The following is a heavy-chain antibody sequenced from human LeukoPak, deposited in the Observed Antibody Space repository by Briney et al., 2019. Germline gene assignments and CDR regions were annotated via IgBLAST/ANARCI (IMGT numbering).Heavy chain of an antibody. CDR3: ARTTMTTVVYDY. CDR1: GGSIRSGDYY. J-gene: IGHJ4*02. V-gene: IGHV4-30-4*08. D-gene: IGHD4-23*01. CDR2: IYYSGST. Sequence: SETLSLTXTVSGGSIRSGDYYWSWIRQPPGKGLEWIGYIYYSGSTYYNPSLKSRVTISVDTSKNQFSLKLSSVTAADTAVYYCARTTMTTVVYDYWGQGTLVTVSS.